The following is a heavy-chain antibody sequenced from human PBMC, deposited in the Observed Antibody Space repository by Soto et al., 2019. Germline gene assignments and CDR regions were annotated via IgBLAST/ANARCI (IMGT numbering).Heavy chain of an antibody. J-gene: IGHJ4*02. D-gene: IGHD2-21*02. V-gene: IGHV1-18*01. CDR2: ISAYNGNT. CDR3: ARGGDVVLVTAPLDY. Sequence: QVQLVQSGAEVKKPGASVKVSCKASGYTFTSYGISWVRQAPGQGLEWMGWISAYNGNTNYAQKLQGRVTMTRDTSTSTVYMELSSLRSEDTAVYYCARGGDVVLVTAPLDYWGQGTLVTVSS. CDR1: GYTFTSYG.